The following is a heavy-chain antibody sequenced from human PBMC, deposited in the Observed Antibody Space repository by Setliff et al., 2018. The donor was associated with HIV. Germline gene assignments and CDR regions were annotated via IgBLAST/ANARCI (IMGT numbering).Heavy chain of an antibody. CDR1: GGSITSYY. CDR3: ARDQADVYNYLLSGAFDF. D-gene: IGHD3-10*01. Sequence: SETLSLTCTVSGGSITSYYWNWIRQSPGKGLEWIGNVYHTGRAFYNPSLQSRVTISVDTSKNQFPLKLTSVTAADTAVYYCARDQADVYNYLLSGAFDFWGQGAMVTVSS. CDR2: VYHTGRA. J-gene: IGHJ3*01. V-gene: IGHV4-59*04.